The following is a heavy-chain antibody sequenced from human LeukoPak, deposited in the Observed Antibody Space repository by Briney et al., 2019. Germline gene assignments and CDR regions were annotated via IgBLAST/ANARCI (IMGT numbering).Heavy chain of an antibody. CDR1: GGTFSSYA. CDR3: ARDLPDDSSGWYGDQITSDY. V-gene: IGHV1-69*13. D-gene: IGHD6-19*01. CDR2: IIPIFGTA. J-gene: IGHJ4*02. Sequence: SVKVSCKASGGTFSSYAISWVRQAPGQGLEWMGGIIPIFGTANYAQKFQGRVTITADESTSTAYMELSSLRSEDTAVYYCARDLPDDSSGWYGDQITSDYWGQGTLVTVSS.